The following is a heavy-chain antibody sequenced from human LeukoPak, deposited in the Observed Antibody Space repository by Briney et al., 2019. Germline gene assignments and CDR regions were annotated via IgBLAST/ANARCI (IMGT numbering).Heavy chain of an antibody. J-gene: IGHJ5*01. Sequence: GESLRLSYATSGFTLRNYWMSWLRQAPGKGLVWVARIKNDGSSASYAESVKGRFTISRDNARSTLFLQMNSLGVDDTAVYYCAKSDWFDPWGRGILVTVSS. V-gene: IGHV3-74*01. CDR1: GFTLRNYW. CDR2: IKNDGSSA. CDR3: AKSDWFDP.